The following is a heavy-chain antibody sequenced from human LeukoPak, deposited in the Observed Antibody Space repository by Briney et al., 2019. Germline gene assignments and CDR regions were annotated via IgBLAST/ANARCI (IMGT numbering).Heavy chain of an antibody. V-gene: IGHV4-39*07. J-gene: IGHJ6*02. D-gene: IGHD4-17*01. CDR1: GGSISSSSYY. CDR2: IYYSGST. CDR3: ARLDYGDGNYYYYGMDV. Sequence: SETLSLTCTVSGGSISSSSYYWGWIRQPPGKGLEWIGSIYYSGSTYYNPSLKSRVTISVDTSKNQFSLKLSSVTAADTAVYYCARLDYGDGNYYYYGMDVWGQGTTVTVSS.